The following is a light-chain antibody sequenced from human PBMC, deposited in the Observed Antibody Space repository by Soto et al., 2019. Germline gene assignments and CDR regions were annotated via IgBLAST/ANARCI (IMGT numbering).Light chain of an antibody. CDR3: QQYGSSPLT. Sequence: EIVLTQSPGTLSLSPGDRATLSCRASQSVSSSYLAWYQQKPGQAPRLLIYGASSRATGIPDRFSGSGSGPDFTLNISRLEPEDFAVYYWQQYGSSPLTFGQGTKVEIK. V-gene: IGKV3-20*01. J-gene: IGKJ1*01. CDR2: GAS. CDR1: QSVSSSY.